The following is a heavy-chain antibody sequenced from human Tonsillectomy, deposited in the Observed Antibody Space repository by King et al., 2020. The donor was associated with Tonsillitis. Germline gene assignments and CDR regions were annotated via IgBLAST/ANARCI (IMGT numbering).Heavy chain of an antibody. CDR3: ARLGEGTSGGAFCYSGMDV. V-gene: IGHV5-51*01. J-gene: IGHJ6*02. CDR2: IYPDDSDT. D-gene: IGHD4-17*01. CDR1: GYNFVNHW. Sequence: QLVQSGAEVKKTGESLKISCKGSGYNFVNHWIAWVRLMPGKGLEWRGIIYPDDSDTKYSPSFQGQVTISSDKSISTAYLQWGSLEASGTAMYYCARLGEGTSGGAFCYSGMDVGGQGTTVTVSS.